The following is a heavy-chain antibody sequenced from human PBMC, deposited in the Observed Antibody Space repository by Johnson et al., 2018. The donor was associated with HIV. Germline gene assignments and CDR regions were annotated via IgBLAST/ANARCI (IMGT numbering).Heavy chain of an antibody. CDR1: GFTFSNAW. CDR3: TTEMHQRLNRYAFDI. Sequence: EVQVLESGGGLVKPGGSLRLSCAASGFTFSNAWMSWVRQAPGQGLEWVGRVKSKPDGGTTDYVAPLHGRVTISRDDSKNTLYLQVNSLKTEDTAVYYCTTEMHQRLNRYAFDIWGQGTMFTVSS. CDR2: VKSKPDGGTT. J-gene: IGHJ3*02. V-gene: IGHV3-15*01. D-gene: IGHD1-14*01.